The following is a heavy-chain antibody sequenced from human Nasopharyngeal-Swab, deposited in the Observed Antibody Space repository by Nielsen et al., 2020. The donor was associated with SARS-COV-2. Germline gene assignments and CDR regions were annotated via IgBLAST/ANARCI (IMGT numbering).Heavy chain of an antibody. V-gene: IGHV3-21*01. Sequence: GGSLRLSCAASGFTFSSYSMNWVRQAPGKGLEWVSSISSSSSYIYYADSVKGRFTISRDNAKNSLYLQMNSLRAEDTAVYYCARDLLAWYYDFWSGYSAFDYWGQGTLVTVSP. CDR1: GFTFSSYS. D-gene: IGHD3-3*01. CDR2: ISSSSSYI. J-gene: IGHJ4*02. CDR3: ARDLLAWYYDFWSGYSAFDY.